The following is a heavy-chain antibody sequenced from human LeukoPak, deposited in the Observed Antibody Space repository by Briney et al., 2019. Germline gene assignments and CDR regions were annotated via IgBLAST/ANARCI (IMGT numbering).Heavy chain of an antibody. CDR1: GLTFSSYG. CDR3: AKDLTRIAAAGTSDY. V-gene: IGHV3-30*18. D-gene: IGHD6-13*01. Sequence: EGSLRLSCAASGLTFSSYGMHWVRQAPGKGLEWVAVISYDGSNKYYADSVKGRFTISRDNSKNTLYLQMNSLRAEDTAVYYCAKDLTRIAAAGTSDYWGQGTLVTVSS. CDR2: ISYDGSNK. J-gene: IGHJ4*02.